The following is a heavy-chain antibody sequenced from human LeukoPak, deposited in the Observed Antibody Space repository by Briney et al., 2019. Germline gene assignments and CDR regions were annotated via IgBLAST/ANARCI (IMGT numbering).Heavy chain of an antibody. V-gene: IGHV4-59*01. D-gene: IGHD6-19*01. Sequence: PSETLSLTCTVSGDSISSYYWSWIRQPPGKGLEWIWYISYSGSTNYNPSLKSRVTISIDTSKNQFSLRLSSVTAADTAVYYCARDSSGWSPLFDYWGQGTLVTVSS. J-gene: IGHJ4*02. CDR2: ISYSGST. CDR3: ARDSSGWSPLFDY. CDR1: GDSISSYY.